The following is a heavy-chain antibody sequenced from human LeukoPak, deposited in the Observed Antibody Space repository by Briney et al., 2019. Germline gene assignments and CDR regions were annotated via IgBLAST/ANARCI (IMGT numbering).Heavy chain of an antibody. D-gene: IGHD6-13*01. J-gene: IGHJ4*02. CDR3: AKGPRQQLVTRFDN. CDR1: GFTFSGFA. CDR2: ISASGGST. Sequence: GGSLRLSCAASGFTFSGFAMTWVRQAPGKGLEWVSDISASGGSTYYADSVKGRFTVSRDNSKNTLYLQMSSLRADDTAVYYCAKGPRQQLVTRFDNWGQGTLVTVSS. V-gene: IGHV3-23*01.